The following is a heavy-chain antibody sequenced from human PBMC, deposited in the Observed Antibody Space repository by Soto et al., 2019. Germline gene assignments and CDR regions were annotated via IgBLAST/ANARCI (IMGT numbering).Heavy chain of an antibody. CDR2: IYYSGST. CDR1: GGSISSSYYY. V-gene: IGHV4-39*07. CDR3: ARANLLAAAGTALFDY. Sequence: LSETLSLTCTVSGGSISSSYYYWSWIRQPPGKGLEWIGYIYYSGSTYYNPSLKSRVTISVDTSKNQFSLKLSSVTAADTAVYYCARANLLAAAGTALFDYWGQGTLVTVSS. J-gene: IGHJ4*02. D-gene: IGHD6-13*01.